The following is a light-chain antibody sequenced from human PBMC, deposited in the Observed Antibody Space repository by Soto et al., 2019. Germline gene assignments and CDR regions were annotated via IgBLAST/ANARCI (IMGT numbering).Light chain of an antibody. CDR3: QQYNTFWT. J-gene: IGKJ1*01. Sequence: DRVAITCRASQSITNWLAWYQQKPGKAPKLLIYKASNLESGVPSRFSGSGSGTEFTLTISSLQPDDFATYYCQQYNTFWTFGPGTKVDIK. CDR1: QSITNW. CDR2: KAS. V-gene: IGKV1-5*03.